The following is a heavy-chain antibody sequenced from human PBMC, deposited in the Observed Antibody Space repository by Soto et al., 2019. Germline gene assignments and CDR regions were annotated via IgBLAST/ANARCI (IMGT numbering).Heavy chain of an antibody. D-gene: IGHD2-15*01. J-gene: IGHJ6*02. V-gene: IGHV3-30-3*01. CDR3: AREYEGFAASPVSCGRDL. Sequence: SLILSCAASGFTFSSYAMHWLRQAPGKGLEWVAVKSYDGSNKYCADSVKGRFTISRDNSKNTLYLQMNSLRAEGTAVYYYAREYEGFAASPVSCGRDLWALGTTATV. CDR2: KSYDGSNK. CDR1: GFTFSSYA.